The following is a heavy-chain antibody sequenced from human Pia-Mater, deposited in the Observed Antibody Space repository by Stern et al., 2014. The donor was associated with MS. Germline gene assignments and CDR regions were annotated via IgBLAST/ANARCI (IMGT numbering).Heavy chain of an antibody. CDR3: AKPITMIVVAESSYFDY. D-gene: IGHD3-22*01. J-gene: IGHJ4*02. CDR2: ISWDGGST. Sequence: VQLVESGGVVVQPGGSLRLSCAASGFTFDAYTMHWVRQAPGKGLEWVSLISWDGGSTYYADSVKGRFTISRDNSKNSLYLQMNSLRTEDTALYYCAKPITMIVVAESSYFDYWGQGTLVTVSS. CDR1: GFTFDAYT. V-gene: IGHV3-43*01.